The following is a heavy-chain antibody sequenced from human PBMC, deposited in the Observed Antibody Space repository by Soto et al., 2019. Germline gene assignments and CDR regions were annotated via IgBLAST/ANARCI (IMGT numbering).Heavy chain of an antibody. Sequence: QVQLVESGGGVVQPGRSLRLSCAASGFLFSNYGIHWVRQAPGKGLEWVAVISYEGSNTYYADSVKGRFTISRDNSKNTIYLQMNSLRTEDTAVYHCAKDSIWWSYRSVGWFDPWGQGTLVTVSS. J-gene: IGHJ5*02. CDR1: GFLFSNYG. CDR3: AKDSIWWSYRSVGWFDP. D-gene: IGHD3-16*02. CDR2: ISYEGSNT. V-gene: IGHV3-30*18.